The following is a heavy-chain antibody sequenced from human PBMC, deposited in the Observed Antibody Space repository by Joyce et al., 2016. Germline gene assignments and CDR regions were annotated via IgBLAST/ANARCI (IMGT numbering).Heavy chain of an antibody. Sequence: QVHLVQSGAQVKKTGSSVKVSCKGSGGTFSSYAISWVRQAPGQGLEWMGGIIPMLDTPNYEQKMQGRVTISADESTNTVYMELTSLRSEDTAVYYCARGGSTYYPDFDFWGQGTLVTVSS. CDR2: IIPMLDTP. V-gene: IGHV1-69*01. CDR3: ARGGSTYYPDFDF. J-gene: IGHJ4*02. D-gene: IGHD3-22*01. CDR1: GGTFSSYA.